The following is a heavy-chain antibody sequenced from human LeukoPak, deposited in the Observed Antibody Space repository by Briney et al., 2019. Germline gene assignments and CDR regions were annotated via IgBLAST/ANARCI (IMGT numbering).Heavy chain of an antibody. J-gene: IGHJ4*02. D-gene: IGHD1-20*01. Sequence: GGSLRLSCAASGFTFSSYAMSWVRQAPGKGLEWVSAIGGSGGSTYFADSVNGRFTISRDNSKNTLYLQMNSLRAEDTAVYYCAKGDNWTPPRYFVYWGQGTLVTVSS. CDR2: IGGSGGST. CDR3: AKGDNWTPPRYFVY. CDR1: GFTFSSYA. V-gene: IGHV3-23*01.